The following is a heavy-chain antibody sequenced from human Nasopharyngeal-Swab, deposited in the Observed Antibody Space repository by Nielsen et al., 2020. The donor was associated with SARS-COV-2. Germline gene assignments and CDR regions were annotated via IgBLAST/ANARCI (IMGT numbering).Heavy chain of an antibody. V-gene: IGHV1-2*05. CDR3: ARSGGVGIVAFDM. CDR2: INPNSGDT. Sequence: ASVKVSCKASGGTFSSYAISWVRQAPGQGLEWMGRINPNSGDTNYAQKFQGRLTMTRDTSISTAYMELSGLRSDDTVVYYCARSGGVGIVAFDMWGQGTMVTVSS. CDR1: GGTFSSYA. D-gene: IGHD2-8*02. J-gene: IGHJ3*02.